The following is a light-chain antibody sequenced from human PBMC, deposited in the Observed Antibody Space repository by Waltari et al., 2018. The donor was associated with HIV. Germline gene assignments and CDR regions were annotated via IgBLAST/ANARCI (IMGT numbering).Light chain of an antibody. CDR3: QTWGTGIRV. Sequence: QLVLTQSPSASASLGASVTLTCTLSSGHSNYAIACHQQRPEKGPRYLTKVNSDGRPSKGDGISDRFSGSSSGAERHLIISSLQSEDEADYYCQTWGTGIRVFGGGTKLTVL. CDR1: SGHSNYA. V-gene: IGLV4-69*02. CDR2: VNSDGRP. J-gene: IGLJ3*02.